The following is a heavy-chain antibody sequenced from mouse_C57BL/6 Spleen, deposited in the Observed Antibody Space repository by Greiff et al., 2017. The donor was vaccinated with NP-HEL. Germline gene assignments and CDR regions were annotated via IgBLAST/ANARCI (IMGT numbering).Heavy chain of an antibody. CDR2: IHPNSGST. Sequence: VQLQQPGAELVKPGASVKLSCKASGYTFTSYWMHWVKQRPGQGLEWIGMIHPNSGSTNYNEKFKSKATLTVDKSSSTAYMQLSSLTSEDSAVYYCAREGDYGCFDYWGQGTTLTVSS. J-gene: IGHJ2*01. CDR1: GYTFTSYW. D-gene: IGHD1-2*01. CDR3: AREGDYGCFDY. V-gene: IGHV1-64*01.